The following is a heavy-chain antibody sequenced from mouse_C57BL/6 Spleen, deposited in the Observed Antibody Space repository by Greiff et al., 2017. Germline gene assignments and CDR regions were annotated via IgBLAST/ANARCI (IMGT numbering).Heavy chain of an antibody. V-gene: IGHV3-6*01. D-gene: IGHD1-1*01. CDR1: GYSITSGYY. Sequence: EVKLQESGPGLVKPSQSLSLTCSVTGYSITSGYYWNWIRQFPGNKLEWMGYISYDGSNNYNPSLKNRISITRDTSKNQFFLKLNSVTTEDTATYYCTGRYGSSYRPAWFAYWGQGTLVTVSA. CDR3: TGRYGSSYRPAWFAY. CDR2: ISYDGSN. J-gene: IGHJ3*01.